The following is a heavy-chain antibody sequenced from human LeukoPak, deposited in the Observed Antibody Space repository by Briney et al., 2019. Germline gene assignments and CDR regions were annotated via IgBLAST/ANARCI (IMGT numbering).Heavy chain of an antibody. Sequence: GGSLRLSCAASGFTFSIYWTHWVRQARGEGLVWVSRIKGDESHRSYADSVRGRFTISRDNAKNTLYLQMNSLRAEDTAVYYCARGVWFGESRYNWFDPWGQGTLVTVSS. V-gene: IGHV3-74*01. CDR2: IKGDESHR. D-gene: IGHD3-10*01. J-gene: IGHJ5*02. CDR1: GFTFSIYW. CDR3: ARGVWFGESRYNWFDP.